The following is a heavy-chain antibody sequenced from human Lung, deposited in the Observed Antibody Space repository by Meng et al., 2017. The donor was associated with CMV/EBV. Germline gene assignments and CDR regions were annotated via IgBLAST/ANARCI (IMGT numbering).Heavy chain of an antibody. CDR2: IIQIFGTA. CDR1: GGTFSSSA. V-gene: IGHV1-69*05. CDR3: ARRRPVASTQVYYYYGMDV. Sequence: SXXVSXKASGGTFSSSASSRVRQDPGQGLEWMGGIIQIFGTANYAQKFQGRVMITTDESTRTAYIELSSLRSAETAVYYCARRRPVASTQVYYYYGMDVXGQGXTVTVSS. J-gene: IGHJ6*02. D-gene: IGHD6-19*01.